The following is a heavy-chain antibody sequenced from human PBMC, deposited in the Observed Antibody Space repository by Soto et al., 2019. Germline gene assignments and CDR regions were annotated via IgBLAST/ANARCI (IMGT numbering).Heavy chain of an antibody. CDR1: GVSLSGGAYF. CDR2: IFYTGST. V-gene: IGHV4-31*03. J-gene: IGHJ4*02. Sequence: SETRSLTSNVSGVSLSGGAYFLRWTRQHPGKGLEWIGYIFYTGSTFYNPSLKSRLTISVDTSNNQFSLNLSSVTAADTAVYYCARGEGLLWFGEFRYYFDYWGQGTLVT. D-gene: IGHD3-10*01. CDR3: ARGEGLLWFGEFRYYFDY.